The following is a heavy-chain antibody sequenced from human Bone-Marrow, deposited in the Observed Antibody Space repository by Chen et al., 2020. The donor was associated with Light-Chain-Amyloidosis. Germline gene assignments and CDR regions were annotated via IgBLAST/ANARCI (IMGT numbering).Heavy chain of an antibody. CDR1: NFTFDVYT. J-gene: IGHJ3*02. CDR3: AKEIGIHNGAFDI. CDR2: ISSSSRST. V-gene: IGHV3-21*01. Sequence: EVHLVESGGGLVKPGGSLRLSCAGSNFTFDVYTMNWVRLTPGKGLEWVSAISSSSRSTYYADSVRGRFTTSRDNADNSLTLHMDDLRVEDTGVYFCAKEIGIHNGAFDIWGRGTVVTVSS. D-gene: IGHD2-8*01.